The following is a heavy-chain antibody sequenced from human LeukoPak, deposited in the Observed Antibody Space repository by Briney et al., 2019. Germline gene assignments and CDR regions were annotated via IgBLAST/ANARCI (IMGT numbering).Heavy chain of an antibody. J-gene: IGHJ6*03. CDR2: MNPNSGNT. Sequence: ASVKVSCKASGYTFTSYDINWVRQATGQGLEWMGWMNPNSGNTGYAQKFQGRVTMTRNTSISTAYMELSSLRSEDTAVYYCARTRRRYCSSTSCSIWSYYYYCMDVWGKGTTVTVSS. V-gene: IGHV1-8*01. CDR1: GYTFTSYD. CDR3: ARTRRRYCSSTSCSIWSYYYYCMDV. D-gene: IGHD2-2*01.